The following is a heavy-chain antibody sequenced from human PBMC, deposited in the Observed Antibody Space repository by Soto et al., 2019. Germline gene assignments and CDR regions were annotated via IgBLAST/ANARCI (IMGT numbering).Heavy chain of an antibody. V-gene: IGHV3-23*01. Sequence: HPGGSLRLSCAASGFTFSSYAMSWVRQAPGKGLEWVSAISGSGGSTYYADSVKGRFTISRDNSKNTLYLQMNSLRAEDTAVCYCAKYQLLSYLGYYYYYGMDVWGQGTTVTVSS. CDR3: AKYQLLSYLGYYYYYGMDV. CDR1: GFTFSSYA. CDR2: ISGSGGST. J-gene: IGHJ6*02. D-gene: IGHD2-2*01.